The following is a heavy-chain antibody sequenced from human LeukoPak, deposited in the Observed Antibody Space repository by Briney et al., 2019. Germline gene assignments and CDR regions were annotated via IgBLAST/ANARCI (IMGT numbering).Heavy chain of an antibody. Sequence: GASVKVSCKASGYTFTSYYMHWVRQAPGQGPEWMGIINPSGGSTSYAQKFQGRVTMTRDTSTSTVYMELSSLRSEDTAVYYCAREVGDIVVVPAAMFYWFDPWGQGTLVTVSS. CDR2: INPSGGST. CDR3: AREVGDIVVVPAAMFYWFDP. D-gene: IGHD2-2*01. V-gene: IGHV1-46*01. CDR1: GYTFTSYY. J-gene: IGHJ5*02.